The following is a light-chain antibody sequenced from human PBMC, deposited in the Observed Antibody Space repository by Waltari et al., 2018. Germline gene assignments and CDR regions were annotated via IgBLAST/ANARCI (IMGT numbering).Light chain of an antibody. CDR1: RTAVGAYNF. J-gene: IGLJ1*01. V-gene: IGLV2-11*01. CDR2: EVI. CDR3: WSYAGRNTYV. Sequence: QSALTQPRSVSGSPAQSVAISCTGTRTAVGAYNFSFCYHQHSGEAPKLIISEVIKRPSGVPDRFSGSKSGNMASLTISGLQAEDEADYYCWSYAGRNTYVFGAGTKVTVL.